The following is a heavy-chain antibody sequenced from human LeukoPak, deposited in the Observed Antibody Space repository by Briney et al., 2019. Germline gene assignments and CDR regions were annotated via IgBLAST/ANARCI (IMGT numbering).Heavy chain of an antibody. D-gene: IGHD2-15*01. CDR3: AKDPILTIVCWFDS. V-gene: IGHV3-23*05. J-gene: IGHJ5*01. CDR1: GFTFSSYA. CDR2: IYCSATDT. Sequence: GGSLRLSCAASGFTFSSYAMSWVRQAPGKGLEFVAAIYCSATDTYYADSVKGRFTISRDNSKNTLYLQMNSLRAEDTAVYYCAKDPILTIVCWFDSWGLGTLVSVSS.